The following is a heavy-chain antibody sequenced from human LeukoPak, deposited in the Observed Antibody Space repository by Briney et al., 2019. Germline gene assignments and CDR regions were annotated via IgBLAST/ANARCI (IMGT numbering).Heavy chain of an antibody. CDR1: GFTFNNAW. CDR2: IKSKSDGGTT. V-gene: IGHV3-15*01. J-gene: IGHJ4*02. CDR3: ATDGISEETATDY. Sequence: GGSLRLSCAASGFTFNNAWMNWVRQAPGKGLEWVGRIKSKSDGGTTDYAAPVKGRFIISRDDSKNTLYLQMNSLKTEDTAVYFCATDGISEETATDYWGQGTLVTVSS. D-gene: IGHD5-18*01.